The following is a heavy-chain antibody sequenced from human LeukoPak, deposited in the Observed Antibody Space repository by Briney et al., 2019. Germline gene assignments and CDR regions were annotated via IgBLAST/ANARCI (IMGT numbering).Heavy chain of an antibody. Sequence: SETLSLTCTVSGGSISSHYWSWIRQPPGKGLEWIGYIYYSGSTNYNPSLKSRVTISVDTSKNQFSLKLSSVTAADTAVYYCARVNVDTAMVSAFHFDYWGQGTLVTVSS. J-gene: IGHJ4*02. CDR1: GGSISSHY. CDR3: ARVNVDTAMVSAFHFDY. D-gene: IGHD5-18*01. V-gene: IGHV4-59*08. CDR2: IYYSGST.